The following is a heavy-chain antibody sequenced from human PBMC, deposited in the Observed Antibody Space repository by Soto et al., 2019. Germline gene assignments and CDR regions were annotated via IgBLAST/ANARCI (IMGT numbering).Heavy chain of an antibody. CDR1: GDNFKKNV. J-gene: IGHJ6*02. CDR3: ARGPFRPPAMDV. CDR2: TIPALGKT. Sequence: QVHLMQSGAEIKKPGSSVKVSCKTSGDNFKKNVFTWVRQAPGQGLEWMGGTIPALGKTHYIQKFQGRVTITVDETTRTVYMEVRNLTSEDTAIYYCARGPFRPPAMDVWGQGTTVTVSS. V-gene: IGHV1-69*01. D-gene: IGHD3-10*01.